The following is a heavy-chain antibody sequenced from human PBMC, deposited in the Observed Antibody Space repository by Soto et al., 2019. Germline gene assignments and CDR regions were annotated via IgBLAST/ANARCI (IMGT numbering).Heavy chain of an antibody. Sequence: QVQLQESGPGLVKASETLSLTCSVSGASMSSYYWCWIRHPPGKGLEWIGNIYYNEETKQNIPPMRKPFNNSRVTSSLATSKNLFSLKLTSVTAADTAIYYCARGRGFSYGSGAIDHWGQGTLVTVSS. CDR2: IYYNEET. V-gene: IGHV4-59*01. J-gene: IGHJ4*02. CDR3: ARGRGFSYGSGAIDH. CDR1: GASMSSYY. D-gene: IGHD5-18*01.